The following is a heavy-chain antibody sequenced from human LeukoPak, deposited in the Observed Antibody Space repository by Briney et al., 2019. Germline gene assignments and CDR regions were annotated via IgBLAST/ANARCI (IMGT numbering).Heavy chain of an antibody. J-gene: IGHJ4*02. D-gene: IGHD3-22*01. CDR1: GFTFSGYA. V-gene: IGHV3-23*01. CDR3: AKVTMMVVLRSYCYQ. Sequence: GGSLRLAWAASGFTFSGYAMSWVSQAPGKGLEWVSTISGSGGSTYYPDSVQGRFTISRYNSKNTLYLQMNSLRAEDTAIYYCAKVTMMVVLRSYCYQWARETVVTVSS. CDR2: ISGSGGST.